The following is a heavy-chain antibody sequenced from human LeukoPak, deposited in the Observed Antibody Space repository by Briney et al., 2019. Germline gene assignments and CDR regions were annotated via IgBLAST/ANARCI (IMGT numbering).Heavy chain of an antibody. D-gene: IGHD7-27*01. CDR3: ARVLGTGGFLGY. V-gene: IGHV1-2*02. CDR2: INPNSGGT. CDR1: GYTFTGYY. Sequence: ASVKVSCKASGYTFTGYYMHWVRQAPGQGLEWMGWINPNSGGTNYAQKFQGRVTMTRDTYISTAYMELSRLRSDDTAVYYCARVLGTGGFLGYWGQGTLVTVSS. J-gene: IGHJ4*02.